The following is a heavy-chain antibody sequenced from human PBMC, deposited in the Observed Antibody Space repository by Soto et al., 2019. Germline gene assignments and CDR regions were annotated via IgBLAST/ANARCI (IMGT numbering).Heavy chain of an antibody. J-gene: IGHJ4*01. CDR2: ITSDGEST. CDR1: GFTFSNYA. CDR3: VKGNQLLRYYFEF. V-gene: IGHV3-64D*06. Sequence: GGSLRLSCSVPGFTFSNYAMHWVRQAPGKGLEYVSGITSDGESTWHADSVKDRFTISRDNSKNTLFLQMSSLRVEDTAIYFCVKGNQLLRYYFEFWGPGTLVTVSS. D-gene: IGHD2-15*01.